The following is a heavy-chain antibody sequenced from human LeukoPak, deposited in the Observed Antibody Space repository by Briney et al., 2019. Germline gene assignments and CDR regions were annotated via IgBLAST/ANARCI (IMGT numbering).Heavy chain of an antibody. Sequence: GGSLRLSCAASGFTFSSYGMHWVRQAPGKGLEWVAVISYDGSNKYYADSVKGRFTISKDNSKNTLYLQMNSLRAEDTALYYCAKVRGSYWVPEFDYWGQGTLVTVSS. J-gene: IGHJ4*02. V-gene: IGHV3-30*18. D-gene: IGHD1-26*01. CDR3: AKVRGSYWVPEFDY. CDR1: GFTFSSYG. CDR2: ISYDGSNK.